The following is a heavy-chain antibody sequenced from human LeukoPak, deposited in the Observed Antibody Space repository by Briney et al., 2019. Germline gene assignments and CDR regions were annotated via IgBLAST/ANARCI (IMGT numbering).Heavy chain of an antibody. Sequence: PGGSLRLSCEASQFTFSIFAMSWIRQAPGTRLEWVSTLSGSGTATYYADSVKGRFTTSRDNSKDTLYLQMDNLRADDTAVYYCAKHLGSHYFLFYYMDVWGTGTSLIVSS. CDR2: LSGSGTAT. CDR3: AKHLGSHYFLFYYMDV. D-gene: IGHD3-10*01. CDR1: QFTFSIFA. J-gene: IGHJ6*03. V-gene: IGHV3-23*01.